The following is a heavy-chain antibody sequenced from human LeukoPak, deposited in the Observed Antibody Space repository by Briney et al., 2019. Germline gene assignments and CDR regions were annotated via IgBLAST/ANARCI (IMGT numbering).Heavy chain of an antibody. D-gene: IGHD3-22*01. V-gene: IGHV5-51*01. CDR1: GYSFTSYW. CDR2: IYPGDSDT. Sequence: GESLKISCKGSGYSFTSYWIGWVRQMPGKGLEWMGIIYPGDSDTRYSPSFQGLVTISADKSISTAYLQWSTLKASDTAMYYCARGGSSGYYPYYFDYWGQGTLVTVSS. CDR3: ARGGSSGYYPYYFDY. J-gene: IGHJ4*02.